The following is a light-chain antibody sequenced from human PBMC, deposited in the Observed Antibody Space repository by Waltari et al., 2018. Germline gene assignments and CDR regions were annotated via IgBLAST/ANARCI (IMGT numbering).Light chain of an antibody. Sequence: SYVLTQPPSVSVAPGKTARITCGGNNIGSKSVHWYQQKPGQAPVLVVYDESDRPSGIPERFSGSNSGNTATLTISRVEAGDEADYYCQVWDSSSDHLWVFGGGTKLTVL. V-gene: IGLV3-21*03. J-gene: IGLJ3*02. CDR3: QVWDSSSDHLWV. CDR2: DES. CDR1: NIGSKS.